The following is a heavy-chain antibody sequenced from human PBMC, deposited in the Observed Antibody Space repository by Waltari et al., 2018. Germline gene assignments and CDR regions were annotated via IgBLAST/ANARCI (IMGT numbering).Heavy chain of an antibody. CDR1: GFTFSSYW. CDR2: IKQDGSEK. Sequence: EVQLVESGGGLVQPGGSLRLSCAASGFTFSSYWMSWVRQAPGKGLEWVANIKQDGSEKYYVDSVKCRFTISRDNAKNSLYLQMNSLRAEDTAVYYCARVKSVYYFDYWGQGTLVTVSS. V-gene: IGHV3-7*01. CDR3: ARVKSVYYFDY. J-gene: IGHJ4*02.